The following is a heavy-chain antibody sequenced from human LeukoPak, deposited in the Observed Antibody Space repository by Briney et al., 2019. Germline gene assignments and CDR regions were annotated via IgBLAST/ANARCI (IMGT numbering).Heavy chain of an antibody. J-gene: IGHJ4*02. CDR1: GFTFNIYW. CDR2: INSDGTIT. D-gene: IGHD3-22*01. Sequence: GGSLRLSCAASGFTFNIYWMYWVRQAPGKGLVWVSRINSDGTITNYADSVKGRFTISRDNAKNTLHLQMNSLRAEDTAVYYCTTIRTVGGYYTDYWGQGTLVTVSS. V-gene: IGHV3-74*01. CDR3: TTIRTVGGYYTDY.